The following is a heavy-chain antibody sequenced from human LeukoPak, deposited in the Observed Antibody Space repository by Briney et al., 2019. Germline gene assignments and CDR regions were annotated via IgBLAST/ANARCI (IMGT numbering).Heavy chain of an antibody. CDR1: GGSISSSSYY. CDR2: IYYSGST. J-gene: IGHJ4*02. CDR3: AKDLGVVPGSFDY. D-gene: IGHD2-2*01. V-gene: IGHV4-39*02. Sequence: SETLSLTCTVSGGSISSSSYYWGWIRQPPGKGLEWIGSIYYSGSTYYNPSLKSRVTISVDTSKNQFSLKLSSVTAADTAVYYCAKDLGVVPGSFDYWGQGTLVTVSS.